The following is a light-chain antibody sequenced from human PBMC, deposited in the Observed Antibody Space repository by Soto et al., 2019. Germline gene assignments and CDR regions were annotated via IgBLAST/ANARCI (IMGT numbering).Light chain of an antibody. V-gene: IGLV2-14*01. CDR2: GVS. CDR1: SSDVGSYNY. CDR3: SSYTSISTRV. J-gene: IGLJ7*01. Sequence: QSALTQPASLSGSPGQSITISCTGTSSDVGSYNYVSWYQQHPGKAPKLMIYGVSNRPSGVSNRFSGSKSGNTASLPISGLQAEDEANYYCSSYTSISTRVFGGGTQLTVL.